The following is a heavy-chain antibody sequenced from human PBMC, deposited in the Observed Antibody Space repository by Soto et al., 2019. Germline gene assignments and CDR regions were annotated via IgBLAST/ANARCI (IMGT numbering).Heavy chain of an antibody. CDR1: GGSISSSSYY. D-gene: IGHD3-3*01. Sequence: SETLSLTCTVSGGSISSSSYYWGWIRQPPGKGLEWIGSFYYSGSTYYNPSLKSRVTISVDTSKNQFSLKLSSVTAADTAVYYCARQYDFWSGQNWFDPWGQGTLVTVSS. J-gene: IGHJ5*02. CDR2: FYYSGST. V-gene: IGHV4-39*01. CDR3: ARQYDFWSGQNWFDP.